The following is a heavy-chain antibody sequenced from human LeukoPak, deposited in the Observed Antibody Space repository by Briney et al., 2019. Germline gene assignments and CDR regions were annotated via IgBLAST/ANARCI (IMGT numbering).Heavy chain of an antibody. Sequence: GGSLRLSCAASGFTFSSYWMHWVRQAPGKGLVWVSRINSDGSSTSYADSVKGRFTISRDNAKNTLYLQMNSLRAEDTAVYYCARAVRWELLYYYYYMDVWGKGTTATVSS. CDR3: ARAVRWELLYYYYYMDV. V-gene: IGHV3-74*01. CDR2: INSDGSST. CDR1: GFTFSSYW. D-gene: IGHD1-26*01. J-gene: IGHJ6*03.